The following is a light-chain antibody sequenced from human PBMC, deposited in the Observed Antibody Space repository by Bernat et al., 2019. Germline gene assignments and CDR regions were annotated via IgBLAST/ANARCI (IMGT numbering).Light chain of an antibody. V-gene: IGKV1-8*01. CDR1: QGINSL. J-gene: IGKJ4*01. CDR3: LQYNSSTLT. Sequence: GDKVSITCHATQGINSLLACYRHKPCKSPNLLLYKSSYLQTGVPSRFIGSGSGTDYTLTISSLQSEDFADYYCLQYNSSTLTFGGGTKVEIK. CDR2: KSS.